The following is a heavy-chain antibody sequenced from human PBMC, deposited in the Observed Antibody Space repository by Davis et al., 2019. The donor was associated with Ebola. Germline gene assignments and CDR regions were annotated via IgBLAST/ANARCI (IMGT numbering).Heavy chain of an antibody. CDR3: AKGFTGSSTFDH. Sequence: GESLKLSCAASGFTFSSYWMHWVRQAPGKGLVWVSRIKTDGRRTSYADSVKGRFTISRDNAKNTLYLQMSSLRAEDTAVYYCAKGFTGSSTFDHWGQGTLVTVSS. CDR1: GFTFSSYW. J-gene: IGHJ4*02. D-gene: IGHD6-6*01. V-gene: IGHV3-74*01. CDR2: IKTDGRRT.